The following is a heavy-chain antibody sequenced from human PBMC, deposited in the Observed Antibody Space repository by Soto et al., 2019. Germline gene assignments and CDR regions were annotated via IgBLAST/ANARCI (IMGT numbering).Heavy chain of an antibody. J-gene: IGHJ5*02. CDR1: GGTFSSYA. V-gene: IGHV1-69*13. CDR2: IIPIFGTA. CDR3: ARDPRPLYSSSWYDP. D-gene: IGHD6-13*01. Sequence: SVKVSCKASGGTFSSYAISWVRQAPGQGLEWMGGIIPIFGTANYAQKFQGRVTITADESTSTAYMELSSLRSEDTAVYYCARDPRPLYSSSWYDPWGQGTLVTVSS.